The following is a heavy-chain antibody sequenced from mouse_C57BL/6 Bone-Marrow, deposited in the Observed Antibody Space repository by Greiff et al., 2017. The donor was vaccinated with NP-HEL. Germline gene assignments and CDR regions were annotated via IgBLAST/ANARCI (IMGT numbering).Heavy chain of an antibody. CDR3: ARYGSSYIYAMDY. CDR2: ISNGGGST. Sequence: EVKLMESGGGLVQPGGSLKLSCAASGFTFSDYYMYWVRQTPEKRLEWVAYISNGGGSTYYPDTVKGRFTISRDNAKNTLYLQMSRLKSEDTAMYYCARYGSSYIYAMDYWGQGTSVTVSS. CDR1: GFTFSDYY. V-gene: IGHV5-12*01. J-gene: IGHJ4*01. D-gene: IGHD1-1*01.